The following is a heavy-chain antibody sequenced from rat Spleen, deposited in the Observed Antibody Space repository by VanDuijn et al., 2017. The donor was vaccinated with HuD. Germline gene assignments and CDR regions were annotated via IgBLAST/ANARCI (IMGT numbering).Heavy chain of an antibody. CDR2: ISPSGGST. J-gene: IGHJ1*01. CDR1: GFTFSNYY. CDR3: ARAGYLRDWYFDF. Sequence: EVQLVESGGGLVQPGRSLKLSCAASGFTFSNYYMAWVRQAPTKGLEWVASISPSGGSTYYRDSVKGRFTISRDNAKSTLYLQMDSLRSEDTASYYCARAGYLRDWYFDFWGPGTMVTVSS. D-gene: IGHD2-2*01. V-gene: IGHV5-27*01.